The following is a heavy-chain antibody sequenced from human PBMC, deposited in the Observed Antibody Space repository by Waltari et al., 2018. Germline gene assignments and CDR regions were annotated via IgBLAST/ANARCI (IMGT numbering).Heavy chain of an antibody. V-gene: IGHV3-53*01. Sequence: EVQLVESGGGLIQPGGSLRLSCEASGFRFSYNYMSWVRQAPGKGGGWVSVIHACGSTYYGDSVKGRFIISRDISKNTLYLQMNSLTVDDSAMYFCARAGLGSPSQWLQLFDSWGQGTLVTVSS. J-gene: IGHJ4*02. CDR2: IHACGST. CDR1: GFRFSYNY. D-gene: IGHD5-12*01. CDR3: ARAGLGSPSQWLQLFDS.